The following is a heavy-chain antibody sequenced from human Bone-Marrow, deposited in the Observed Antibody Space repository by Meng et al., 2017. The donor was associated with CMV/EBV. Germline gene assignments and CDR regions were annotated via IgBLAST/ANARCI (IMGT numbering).Heavy chain of an antibody. J-gene: IGHJ2*01. CDR1: GYSFGNHW. V-gene: IGHV5-51*01. Sequence: GESLKISCKGSGYSFGNHWIGWVRQMPGKGLEWMGLIYPGDSETRYSPSFQGQVIISVDKSISTAYLQWSSLKASDTAMYYCARNRYDSSGYYSIGGHWYFDLWGRGTLVTVSS. CDR3: ARNRYDSSGYYSIGGHWYFDL. D-gene: IGHD3-22*01. CDR2: IYPGDSET.